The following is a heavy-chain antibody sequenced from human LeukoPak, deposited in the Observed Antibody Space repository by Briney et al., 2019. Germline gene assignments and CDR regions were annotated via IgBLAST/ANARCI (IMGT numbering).Heavy chain of an antibody. Sequence: SETLSLTCAVYGGSFSGYYWSWIRQPPGKGLEWIGEINHSGSTNYNPSLKSRVTISVDTSKNQLSLKLSSVTAADTAVYYCARESWDGYMSYWGQGTLVTVSS. V-gene: IGHV4-34*01. J-gene: IGHJ4*02. CDR3: ARESWDGYMSY. D-gene: IGHD5-24*01. CDR1: GGSFSGYY. CDR2: INHSGST.